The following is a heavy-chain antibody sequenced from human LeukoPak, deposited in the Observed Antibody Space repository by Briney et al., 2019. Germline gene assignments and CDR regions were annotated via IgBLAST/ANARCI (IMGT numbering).Heavy chain of an antibody. V-gene: IGHV3-23*01. J-gene: IGHJ4*02. D-gene: IGHD3-10*01. Sequence: GGSLRLSCAASGFTFANYAMSWVRQAPGKGLEWVSTINTGGSTYHAGSVRGRFTISRDNSKNTLYLQMNSLRAEDTALYYCAKDRNYYGSGSYYDWGQGTLVTVSS. CDR1: GFTFANYA. CDR2: INTGGST. CDR3: AKDRNYYGSGSYYD.